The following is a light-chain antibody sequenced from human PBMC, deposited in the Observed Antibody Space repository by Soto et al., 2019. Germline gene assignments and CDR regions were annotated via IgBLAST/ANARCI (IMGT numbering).Light chain of an antibody. CDR3: QQSSNTPWT. CDR2: STS. CDR1: QNIDKY. J-gene: IGKJ1*01. V-gene: IGKV1-39*01. Sequence: SQFTQSPSALSASVGGGGIGSCRSSQNIDKYLNWYVQRPGQAPELLIYSTSNLTSGVPYRFRGSGSGTDFSLTISSLQPEDFAIYYCQQSSNTPWTFGEGTKVDIK.